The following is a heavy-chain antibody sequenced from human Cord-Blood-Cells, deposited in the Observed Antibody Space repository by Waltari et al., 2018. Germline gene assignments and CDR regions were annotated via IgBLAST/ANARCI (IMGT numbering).Heavy chain of an antibody. CDR2: IKQDGSEK. V-gene: IGHV3-7*01. CDR3: ARDRDDFWSGYYYFDS. J-gene: IGHJ4*02. Sequence: EVQLVESGGGLVQPGGSLRLSCAASGFTFSSYWMSWVRQAPGKGLEWVANIKQDGSEKYNGDSVRGRFSMSRDNAKNSLYLQMNSRRAEDTAVYYCARDRDDFWSGYYYFDSWGQGTLVTVSS. D-gene: IGHD3-3*01. CDR1: GFTFSSYW.